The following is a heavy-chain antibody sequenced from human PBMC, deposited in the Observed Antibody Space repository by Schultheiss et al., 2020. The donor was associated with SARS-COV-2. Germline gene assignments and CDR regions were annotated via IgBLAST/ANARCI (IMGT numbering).Heavy chain of an antibody. CDR3: AKDVRIQLWLPGDY. V-gene: IGHV3-23*01. CDR2: ISCSGGST. Sequence: GGSLRLSCAASGFTFSSYAMSWVRQAPGKGLEWVSAISCSGGSTYYADSVKGRFTISRDNSKNTLYLQMNSLRAEDTAVYYCAKDVRIQLWLPGDYWGQGTLVTVSS. J-gene: IGHJ4*02. CDR1: GFTFSSYA. D-gene: IGHD5-18*01.